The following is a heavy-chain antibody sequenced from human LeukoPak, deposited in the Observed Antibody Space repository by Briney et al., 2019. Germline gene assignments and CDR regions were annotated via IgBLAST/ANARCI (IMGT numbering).Heavy chain of an antibody. J-gene: IGHJ4*02. V-gene: IGHV1-69*05. Sequence: SVKVSCKASGGTFSSYAISWVRQAPGQGLEWMGGIIPIFGTANYAQKFQGRVTITTDESTSTAYLELSSLRSEETAVYYCARESMVRGVNNSDYWGQGTLVTVSS. CDR3: ARESMVRGVNNSDY. D-gene: IGHD3-10*01. CDR1: GGTFSSYA. CDR2: IIPIFGTA.